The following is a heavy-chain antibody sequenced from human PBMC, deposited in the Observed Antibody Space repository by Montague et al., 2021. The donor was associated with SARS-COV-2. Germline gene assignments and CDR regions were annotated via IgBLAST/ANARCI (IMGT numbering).Heavy chain of an antibody. Sequence: SETLSLTCNVSGGSIRNYYWSWIRQPAGKGLEWIGRIYSSGSINYNPSLKTRITLSVDTSKNQLSLRLNSVTAADAAVYYCARAYCGGDCHVGPWGQGILVTVSS. V-gene: IGHV4-4*07. D-gene: IGHD2-21*02. CDR1: GGSIRNYY. J-gene: IGHJ5*02. CDR2: IYSSGSI. CDR3: ARAYCGGDCHVGP.